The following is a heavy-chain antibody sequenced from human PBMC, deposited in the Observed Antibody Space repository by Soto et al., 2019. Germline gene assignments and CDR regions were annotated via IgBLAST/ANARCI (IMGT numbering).Heavy chain of an antibody. CDR3: AKDHPVIEVVKVFDF. J-gene: IGHJ4*02. Sequence: EVQLLESGGGLVQPGGSLRLSGTACGFAFSSYAMSWIRRAPGKGLEWVSGISNSGGRTKYADPVKGRFTISRDNPKNTLYLQMNSLRAEDTAVYYCAKDHPVIEVVKVFDFWGQGVLVTVSS. V-gene: IGHV3-23*01. D-gene: IGHD3-22*01. CDR2: ISNSGGRT. CDR1: GFAFSSYA.